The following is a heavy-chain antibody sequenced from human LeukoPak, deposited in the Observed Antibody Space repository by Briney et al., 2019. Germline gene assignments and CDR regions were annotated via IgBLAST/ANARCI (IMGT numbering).Heavy chain of an antibody. Sequence: ASVKVSCKASGYTFTDYYIHWVRQAPGQGLEWMGMFNPSGRSTRYAQKFQGRITMTRDTSTSAVYMELSSLRSEDTAVYYCARVPDSYYDASDYSCLGYWGQGTLVTVSS. V-gene: IGHV1-46*01. D-gene: IGHD3-22*01. CDR1: GYTFTDYY. CDR2: FNPSGRST. CDR3: ARVPDSYYDASDYSCLGY. J-gene: IGHJ4*02.